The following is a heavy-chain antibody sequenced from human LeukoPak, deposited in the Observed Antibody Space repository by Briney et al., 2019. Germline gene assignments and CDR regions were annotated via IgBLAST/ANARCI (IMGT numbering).Heavy chain of an antibody. CDR3: ARDGPKILSVSFARGGMDV. V-gene: IGHV1-46*01. D-gene: IGHD5/OR15-5a*01. CDR1: GYTFTSYY. Sequence: GASVTVSCTASGYTFTSYYMHWVRQAPGQGLEWMGLINPSGGSTSYAQKFQGRVTITRDTSTSTVYMELSSLRSEDTAVYYCARDGPKILSVSFARGGMDVWGQGTTVTVSS. CDR2: INPSGGST. J-gene: IGHJ6*02.